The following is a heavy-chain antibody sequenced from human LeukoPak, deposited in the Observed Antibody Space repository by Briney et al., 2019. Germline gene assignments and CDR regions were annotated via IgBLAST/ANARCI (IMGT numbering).Heavy chain of an antibody. J-gene: IGHJ5*02. CDR3: ARDESQQLVLDNWFDP. CDR1: GYTFTGYY. V-gene: IGHV1-2*06. D-gene: IGHD6-13*01. CDR2: INPNSGGT. Sequence: GASVKVSCKASGYTFTGYYMHWVRQAPGQGREWMGRINPNSGGTNYAQKFQGRVTMTRDTSISTAYMELSRLRSDDTAVYYCARDESQQLVLDNWFDPWGQGTLVTVSS.